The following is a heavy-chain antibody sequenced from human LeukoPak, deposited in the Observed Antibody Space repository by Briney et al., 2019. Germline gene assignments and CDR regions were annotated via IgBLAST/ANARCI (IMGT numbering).Heavy chain of an antibody. CDR2: IRYDGSNK. Sequence: GGSLRLSRAASGFTFSSYGMHWVRQAPGKGLEWVAFIRYDGSNKFYADSVRGRFTISRDNSKNTLYLQMNSLRAEDTALYYCAKAAYILTGYYHFDYWGQGTLVTVSS. CDR3: AKAAYILTGYYHFDY. V-gene: IGHV3-30*02. D-gene: IGHD3-9*01. CDR1: GFTFSSYG. J-gene: IGHJ4*02.